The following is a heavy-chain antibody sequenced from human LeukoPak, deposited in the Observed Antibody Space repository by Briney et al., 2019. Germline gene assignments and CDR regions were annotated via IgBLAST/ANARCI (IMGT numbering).Heavy chain of an antibody. Sequence: GASVKVSCKASGGTFSSYTINWVRQAPGQGLEWMGGIIPIFGTSNSAQKFQGRVTITADESTSTAYMELSSLRSEDTAVYYCARDYSGDGYNRYFDYWGQGTLVTVSS. CDR2: IIPIFGTS. CDR3: ARDYSGDGYNRYFDY. CDR1: GGTFSSYT. V-gene: IGHV1-69*13. J-gene: IGHJ4*02. D-gene: IGHD5-24*01.